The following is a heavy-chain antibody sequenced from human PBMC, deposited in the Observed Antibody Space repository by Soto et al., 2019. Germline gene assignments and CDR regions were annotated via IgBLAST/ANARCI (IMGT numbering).Heavy chain of an antibody. CDR3: ARVKPLGYGMDV. CDR1: GASLYSNSAA. Sequence: QTLSLTCSLSGASLYSNSAAWNWIRQSPSRGLEWLGRTYYRSKWYNDYAVSVKSRITINPDTSKNQFSLQLNSVTPEDTAVSYCARVKPLGYGMDVWGQGTTVT. D-gene: IGHD6-13*01. J-gene: IGHJ6*02. V-gene: IGHV6-1*01. CDR2: TYYRSKWYN.